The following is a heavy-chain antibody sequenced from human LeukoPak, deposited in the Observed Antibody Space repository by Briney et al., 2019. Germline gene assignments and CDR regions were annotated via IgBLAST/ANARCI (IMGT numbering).Heavy chain of an antibody. J-gene: IGHJ5*02. V-gene: IGHV1-8*01. Sequence: ASVKVSCKASGYTFTSYDINWVRQATGQGLEWMGWMNPNSGNTGYAQKFKGRVTMTRNTSISTAYMELSSLRSEDTAVYYCARDYSSGWYNWFDPWGQGTLVTVPS. CDR1: GYTFTSYD. CDR2: MNPNSGNT. D-gene: IGHD6-19*01. CDR3: ARDYSSGWYNWFDP.